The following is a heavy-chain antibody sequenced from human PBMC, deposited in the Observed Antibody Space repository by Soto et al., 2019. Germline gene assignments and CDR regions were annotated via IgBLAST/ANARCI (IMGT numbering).Heavy chain of an antibody. CDR3: ARGQGAAIGDYYYHGMDV. V-gene: IGHV3-73*02. CDR2: IRSRANNFAT. J-gene: IGHJ6*02. D-gene: IGHD2-2*02. CDR1: GFIFSGSA. Sequence: EVRLVESGGGLVQPGGSLKLSCAASGFIFSGSAIHWVRQASGKGLEWVGRIRSRANNFATSSAASVKGRFTFSRDDSKNTAYLQMNTPKPEDTAVYYCARGQGAAIGDYYYHGMDVWGQGTTVTVSS.